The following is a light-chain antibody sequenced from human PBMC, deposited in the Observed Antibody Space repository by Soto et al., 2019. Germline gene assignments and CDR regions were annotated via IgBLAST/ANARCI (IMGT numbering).Light chain of an antibody. V-gene: IGLV2-14*01. CDR3: SSYTSSSTLVV. J-gene: IGLJ2*01. CDR1: SIDVGGYNY. Sequence: QSALTQPASASGSPGQSVTISCTGTSIDVGGYNYVSWYQQHPGKAPKLMIYDVSNRPSGVSNRFSGSKSGNTASLTISGLQAEDEADYYCSSYTSSSTLVVFGGGTKLTVL. CDR2: DVS.